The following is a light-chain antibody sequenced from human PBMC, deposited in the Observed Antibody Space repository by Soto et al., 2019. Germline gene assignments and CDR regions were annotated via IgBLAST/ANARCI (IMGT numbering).Light chain of an antibody. CDR2: GNN. V-gene: IGLV1-40*01. Sequence: QSVLTQPPSVSGAPGQRVTISCTGSNSNIGAGYDVHWYQQLPGTAPKLLIYGNNNRPSGVPDQFSGSKSGTSASLAITGLQAEDEADYYCQSYDRSLSGVVFGGGTKLTVL. J-gene: IGLJ2*01. CDR3: QSYDRSLSGVV. CDR1: NSNIGAGYD.